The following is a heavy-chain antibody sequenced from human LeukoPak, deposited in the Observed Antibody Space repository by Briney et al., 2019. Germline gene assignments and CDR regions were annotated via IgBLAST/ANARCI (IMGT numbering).Heavy chain of an antibody. CDR1: GGTFSSYA. D-gene: IGHD2-2*01. CDR2: IIPIFGTA. CDR3: ARSGVDSRYCSSTSCPEYFQH. V-gene: IGHV1-69*13. J-gene: IGHJ1*01. Sequence: SVKVSCKASGGTFSSYAISWVRQAPGQGLEWMGGIIPIFGTANYAQKFQGRVTITADESTSTAYVELSSLRSEDTAVYYCARSGVDSRYCSSTSCPEYFQHWGQGTLVTVSS.